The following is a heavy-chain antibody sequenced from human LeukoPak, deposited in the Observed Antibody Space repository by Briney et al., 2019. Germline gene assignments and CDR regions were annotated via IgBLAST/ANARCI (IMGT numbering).Heavy chain of an antibody. CDR2: IYSGGNT. CDR3: ARRAGAYSHPYDY. D-gene: IGHD4/OR15-4a*01. Sequence: GGSLRLSCAASGFLVSSNYMNWVRQAPGKGLEWVSVIYSGGNTYYADSVKGRFTISRDNSKNTLYLQMNSLRAEDTAVYYCARRAGAYSHPYDYWGQGTLVTVSS. CDR1: GFLVSSNY. J-gene: IGHJ4*02. V-gene: IGHV3-53*01.